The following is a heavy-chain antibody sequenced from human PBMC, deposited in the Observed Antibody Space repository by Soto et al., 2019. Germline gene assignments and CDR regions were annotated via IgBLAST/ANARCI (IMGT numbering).Heavy chain of an antibody. V-gene: IGHV3-74*01. Sequence: GGSLRLSCAASGFTFSSYWMHWVRQAPGKGLVWVSRINSDGSSTSYADSVKGRFTISRDNAKNTLYLQMNSLRAEDTAVYYCARGPYHYYDSSGFYYFDYWGQGTLVTVSS. J-gene: IGHJ4*02. CDR1: GFTFSSYW. D-gene: IGHD3-22*01. CDR3: ARGPYHYYDSSGFYYFDY. CDR2: INSDGSST.